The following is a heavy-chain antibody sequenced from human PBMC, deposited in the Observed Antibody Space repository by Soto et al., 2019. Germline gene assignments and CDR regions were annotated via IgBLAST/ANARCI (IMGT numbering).Heavy chain of an antibody. V-gene: IGHV4-4*07. J-gene: IGHJ5*02. CDR1: GGSISSYY. D-gene: IGHD3-9*01. Sequence: KPSETLSLTCTVSGGSISSYYWSWIRQPAGKGLEWIGRIYTSGSTNYNPSLKSRVTMSVDTSKNQFSLKLSSVTAADTAVYYCERDQGRYFDRFLYPVKWFDPWGQGTLATVPQ. CDR2: IYTSGST. CDR3: ERDQGRYFDRFLYPVKWFDP.